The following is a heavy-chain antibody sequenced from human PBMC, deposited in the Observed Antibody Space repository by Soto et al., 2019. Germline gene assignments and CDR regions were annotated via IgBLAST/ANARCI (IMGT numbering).Heavy chain of an antibody. CDR1: GGTFSSYA. J-gene: IGHJ4*02. V-gene: IGHV1-69*06. Sequence: QVQLVQSGAEVKKPGSSVKVSCKASGGTFSSYAISWVRQAPGQGLEWMGGIIPIFGTANYAQKFQGRVTITADKSNSTAYMELSSLRSEDTAVYYCAREDDYVWGSYRYFDYWGQGTLVTVSS. CDR2: IIPIFGTA. D-gene: IGHD3-16*02. CDR3: AREDDYVWGSYRYFDY.